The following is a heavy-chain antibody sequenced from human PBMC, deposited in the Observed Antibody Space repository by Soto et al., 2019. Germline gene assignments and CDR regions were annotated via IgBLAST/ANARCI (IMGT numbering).Heavy chain of an antibody. D-gene: IGHD2-2*02. J-gene: IGHJ4*02. V-gene: IGHV3-30*18. CDR3: AKDGFVEYCSSTSCSTGIDY. CDR2: ISYDGSNK. Sequence: QVQLVESGGGVVQPVRSLRLSCAASGFTFSSYGMHWVRQAPGKGLEWVAVISYDGSNKYYADSVKSRFTISRDNSKNTLYLQMISLRAEDTAVYYCAKDGFVEYCSSTSCSTGIDYWGQGTLVTVSS. CDR1: GFTFSSYG.